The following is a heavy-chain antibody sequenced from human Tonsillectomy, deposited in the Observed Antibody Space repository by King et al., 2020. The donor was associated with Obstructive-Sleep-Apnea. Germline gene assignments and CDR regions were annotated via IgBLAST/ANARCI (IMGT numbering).Heavy chain of an antibody. V-gene: IGHV3-15*01. CDR1: GFTFSNAW. J-gene: IGHJ4*02. D-gene: IGHD3-22*01. Sequence: VQLVESGGGLVKPGGSLRLSCAASGFTFSNAWMNWGRQAPGKGLEWVGRIKSKTDGGTTDYAAPVKGRFTISRDDSKNTLYLQLNSLKTEDTAVYYCTTDIQYYDSSGFFRRDYWGQGTLVTVSS. CDR2: IKSKTDGGTT. CDR3: TTDIQYYDSSGFFRRDY.